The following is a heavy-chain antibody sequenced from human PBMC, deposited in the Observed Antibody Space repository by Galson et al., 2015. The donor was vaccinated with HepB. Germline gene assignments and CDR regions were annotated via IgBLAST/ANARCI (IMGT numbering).Heavy chain of an antibody. CDR3: ARIWGSGSYDDYFDY. CDR2: ISSSSSYI. J-gene: IGHJ4*02. Sequence: SLRLSCAASGFTFSSYSMNWVRQTPGKGLEWVSSISSSSSYIYYADSVKGRFTISRDNAKNSLYLQMNSLRAEDTAVYYCARIWGSGSYDDYFDYWGQGTLVTVSS. D-gene: IGHD1-26*01. V-gene: IGHV3-21*01. CDR1: GFTFSSYS.